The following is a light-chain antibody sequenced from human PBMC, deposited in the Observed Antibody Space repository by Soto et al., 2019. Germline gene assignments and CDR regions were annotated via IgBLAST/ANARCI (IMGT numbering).Light chain of an antibody. CDR3: QQRSNWIT. J-gene: IGKJ5*01. CDR1: QSLSSRN. Sequence: ELLFTQSPGTLSLSPGERATLSCRASQSLSSRNLAWYQQKPGKAPRPLIYGASYRATGIPARLSGSGSGTDFTLTIRSLEPEYFAVYYCQQRSNWITFGQGTRLEIK. CDR2: GAS. V-gene: IGKV3-11*01.